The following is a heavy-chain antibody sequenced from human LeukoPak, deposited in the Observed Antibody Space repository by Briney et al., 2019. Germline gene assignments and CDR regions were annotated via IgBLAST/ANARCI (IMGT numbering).Heavy chain of an antibody. V-gene: IGHV4-34*01. CDR2: INHSGST. J-gene: IGHJ5*02. Sequence: PSETLSLTCAVYGGSFSGYYWSWIRQPPGKRLEWIGEINHSGSTNYNPSLKSRVTISVDTSKNQFSLKLSSVTAADTAVYYCARQSITMVRGVIMNWFDPWGQGTLVTVSS. D-gene: IGHD3-10*01. CDR1: GGSFSGYY. CDR3: ARQSITMVRGVIMNWFDP.